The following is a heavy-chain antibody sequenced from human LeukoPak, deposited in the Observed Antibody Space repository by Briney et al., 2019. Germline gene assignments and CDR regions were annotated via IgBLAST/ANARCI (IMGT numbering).Heavy chain of an antibody. J-gene: IGHJ4*02. Sequence: SETLSLTCTVSGGAIRGGDYYWSWIRQPPGEGLGWGGYISYSGSTYYDPSLKSRVTISVDTSKNQFSLKLSSVTAADTAVYYCARVGSKYYDFWSGYYFDYWGQGTLVTVSS. V-gene: IGHV4-30-4*08. CDR2: ISYSGST. CDR3: ARVGSKYYDFWSGYYFDY. CDR1: GGAIRGGDYY. D-gene: IGHD3-3*01.